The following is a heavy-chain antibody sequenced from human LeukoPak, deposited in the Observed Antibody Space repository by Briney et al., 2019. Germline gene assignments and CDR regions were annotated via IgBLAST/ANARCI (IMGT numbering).Heavy chain of an antibody. D-gene: IGHD3-22*01. J-gene: IGHJ4*02. CDR3: ARFHYDESGFSYAQYYFDY. Sequence: SGTPSLTCGVSGTSVSTMNWWSWVRQSPGKGLEWIGEIFHTGSTNYNPSLNSRITISLDKSKNQFSLRLTSVTAADTAVYYCARFHYDESGFSYAQYYFDYWGQGILVSVSS. CDR2: IFHTGST. V-gene: IGHV4-4*02. CDR1: GTSVSTMNW.